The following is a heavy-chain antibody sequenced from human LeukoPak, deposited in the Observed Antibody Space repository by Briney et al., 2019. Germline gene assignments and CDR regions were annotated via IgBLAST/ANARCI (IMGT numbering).Heavy chain of an antibody. V-gene: IGHV4-59*01. D-gene: IGHD6-19*01. CDR2: IYYSGST. CDR3: VRENYSSGWYGIIDY. CDR1: GGSISSSY. Sequence: PSETLSLTCTVSGGSISSSYWSWIRQPPGKGLEWIGYIYYSGSTNYNPSLKSRVTISVDTSKNQFSLRLSSVTAADTAVYYCVRENYSSGWYGIIDYWGQGTLVTVSS. J-gene: IGHJ4*02.